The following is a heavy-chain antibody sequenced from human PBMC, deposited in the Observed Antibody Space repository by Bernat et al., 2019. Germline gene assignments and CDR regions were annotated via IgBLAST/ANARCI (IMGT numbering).Heavy chain of an antibody. CDR2: ISYDGSNK. J-gene: IGHJ4*02. D-gene: IGHD5-18*01. Sequence: QVQLVESGGGVVQPGRSLRLSCAASGFTFSSYAMHWVRQAPGKGLEWVAVISYDGSNKYYAESVKGRFTISRDNSKNTLYLQMNSLRAEDTAVYYCARDEGPWIQLWLYYYWGQGTLVTVSS. CDR1: GFTFSSYA. CDR3: ARDEGPWIQLWLYYY. V-gene: IGHV3-30-3*01.